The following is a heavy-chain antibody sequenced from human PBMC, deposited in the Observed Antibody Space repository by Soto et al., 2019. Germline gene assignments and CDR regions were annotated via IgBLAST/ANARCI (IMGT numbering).Heavy chain of an antibody. D-gene: IGHD5-18*01. CDR2: IIPIFGTA. V-gene: IGHV1-69*12. Sequence: QVQLVQSGAEVKKPGSSVKVSCKASGGTFSSYAISWVRQAPGQGLEWMGGIIPIFGTANYAQKFQGRVTITADESTSTAYMELSSLRSEDTAVYYCASANGYSYAPSPFYYYYYGMDVWGQGTTVTVSS. CDR1: GGTFSSYA. CDR3: ASANGYSYAPSPFYYYYYGMDV. J-gene: IGHJ6*02.